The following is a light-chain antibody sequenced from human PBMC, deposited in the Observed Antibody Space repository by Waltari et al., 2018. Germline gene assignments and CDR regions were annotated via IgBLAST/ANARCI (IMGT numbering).Light chain of an antibody. V-gene: IGLV1-40*01. J-gene: IGLJ2*01. CDR3: QSYDSSLSGVV. CDR2: GVT. CDR1: SSNIGAGYD. Sequence: QSVLTQPPSVSGAPGQRVTISCAGSSSNIGAGYDVHWYKQLPGTAPKLLIAGVTKRPSGVPDRFSGSKSGTSASLAITGLQAEDEADYYCQSYDSSLSGVVLGGGTKLTVL.